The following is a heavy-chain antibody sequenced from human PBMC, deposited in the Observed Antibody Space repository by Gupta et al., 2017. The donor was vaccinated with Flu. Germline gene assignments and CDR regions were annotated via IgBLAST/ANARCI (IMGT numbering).Heavy chain of an antibody. CDR2: IYPGNSDT. J-gene: IGHJ2*01. CDR3: ARSPNPARDFDL. V-gene: IGHV5-51*01. Sequence: EVQLVQSGAEVKKPGASLNLSRTGSGYSFTSYWIGWVRQMPGKGLEWMGIIYPGNSDTRYSPSFQGQVTISADKSISTAYLQWSRLKASDTAMYYCARSPNPARDFDLWGRGTLVTVSS. CDR1: GYSFTSYW.